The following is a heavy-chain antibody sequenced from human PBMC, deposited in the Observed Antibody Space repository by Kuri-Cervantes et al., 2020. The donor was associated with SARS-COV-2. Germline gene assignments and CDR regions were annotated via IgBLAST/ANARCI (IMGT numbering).Heavy chain of an antibody. CDR2: IYHSGST. CDR3: ARLASSRGTREFDY. CDR1: GYSISSGYY. V-gene: IGHV4-38-2*01. Sequence: LSLTCAVSGYSISSGYYWGWIRQPPGRGLEWIGSIYHSGSTYYNPSLKSRVTISVDTSKNQFSLKLSSVTAADTAVYYCARLASSRGTREFDYWGQGTLVTVSS. D-gene: IGHD2-8*01. J-gene: IGHJ4*02.